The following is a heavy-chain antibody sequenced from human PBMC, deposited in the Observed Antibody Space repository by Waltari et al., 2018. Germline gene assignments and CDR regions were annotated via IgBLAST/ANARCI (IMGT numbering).Heavy chain of an antibody. CDR1: GYTFTSYY. CDR2: INPSGGST. J-gene: IGHJ6*02. CDR3: ARDQAGGGNPYYYYGMDV. D-gene: IGHD2-15*01. V-gene: IGHV1-46*01. Sequence: QVQLVQSGAEVKKPGASVQVSCKASGYTFTSYYMHWVRQAPGQGLEWMGIINPSGGSTSYEKKFQGRVTITADKATSTAYMELSSLRSEDTAVYYCARDQAGGGNPYYYYGMDVWGQGTTVTVSS.